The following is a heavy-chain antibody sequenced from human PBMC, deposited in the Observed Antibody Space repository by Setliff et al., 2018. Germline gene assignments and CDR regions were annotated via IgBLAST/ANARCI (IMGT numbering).Heavy chain of an antibody. CDR1: GFTFSSYG. J-gene: IGHJ3*02. CDR3: ATSIAAAALHDAFDI. CDR2: IWYDGSNK. V-gene: IGHV3-33*01. Sequence: GGSLRLSCAASGFTFSSYGMHWVRQAPGKGLEWVAVIWYDGSNKYYADSVKGRFTISRDNSKNTLYLQMNSLRAEDTAVYYCATSIAAAALHDAFDIWGQGTMVTVSS. D-gene: IGHD6-13*01.